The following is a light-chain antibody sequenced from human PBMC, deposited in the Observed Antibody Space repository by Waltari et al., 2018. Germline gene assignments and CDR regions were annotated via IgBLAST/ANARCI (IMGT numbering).Light chain of an antibody. J-gene: IGKJ1*01. V-gene: IGKV3-20*01. CDR2: GAS. CDR1: QSVSSNY. Sequence: EIVLTQSPDTLSLSPGERATLSCRASQSVSSNYFAWYQQKPGQAPRLLIYGASNRATGIPDRLSGRESGTDFTLTISRLEPEDSAVYYCQQYGTSRTFGRGTKVEIK. CDR3: QQYGTSRT.